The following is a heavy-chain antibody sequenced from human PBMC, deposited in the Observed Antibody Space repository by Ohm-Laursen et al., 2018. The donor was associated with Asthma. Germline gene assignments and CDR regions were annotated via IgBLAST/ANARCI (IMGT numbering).Heavy chain of an antibody. V-gene: IGHV4-4*02. Sequence: LSCAASGFTFSSYAMSWVRQAPGKGLEWIAEISHSGAASFNPSLTSRVTISLDKSKTHFSLELTSVTAADTAVYYCARVWMGYCTGGVCYRRRWFDPWGQGTLVTVSS. CDR3: ARVWMGYCTGGVCYRRRWFDP. CDR1: GFTFSSYAM. J-gene: IGHJ5*02. CDR2: ISHSGAA. D-gene: IGHD2-8*02.